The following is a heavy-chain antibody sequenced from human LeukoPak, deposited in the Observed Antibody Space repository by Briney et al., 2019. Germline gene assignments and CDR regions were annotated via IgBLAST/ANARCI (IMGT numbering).Heavy chain of an antibody. CDR3: ARVQGHPPNGLDI. D-gene: IGHD2-8*01. J-gene: IGHJ3*02. CDR2: ISYDGSNK. V-gene: IGHV3-30-3*01. CDR1: GFTFSSYA. Sequence: GGSLRLSCAASGFTFSSYAMHWVRQAPGKGLEWVAVISYDGSNKYYADSVKGRFTISRDNSKDTLYLQMNSLRAEDTAVYYCARVQGHPPNGLDIWGQGTMVTVSS.